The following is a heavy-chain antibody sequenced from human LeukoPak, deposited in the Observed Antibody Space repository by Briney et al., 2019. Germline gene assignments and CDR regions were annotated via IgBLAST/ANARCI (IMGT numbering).Heavy chain of an antibody. Sequence: SETLSLTCTVSGGSISSYYWSWIRQPPGKGLEWIGYIYYSGSTNYNPSLKSRVTISVDTSKNQFSLKLSSVTAADTAVYYCARGRYQLLYRDYYYGMDVWGQGTTVTVSS. CDR2: IYYSGST. V-gene: IGHV4-59*12. D-gene: IGHD2-2*02. CDR3: ARGRYQLLYRDYYYGMDV. J-gene: IGHJ6*02. CDR1: GGSISSYY.